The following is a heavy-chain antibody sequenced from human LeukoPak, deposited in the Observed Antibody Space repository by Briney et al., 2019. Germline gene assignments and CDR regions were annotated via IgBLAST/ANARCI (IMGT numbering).Heavy chain of an antibody. CDR2: ISYDGSNK. CDR1: GFTLSSYA. J-gene: IGHJ4*02. V-gene: IGHV3-30*04. D-gene: IGHD5-18*01. CDR3: ARARILSYTAMADY. Sequence: GGSLRLSCAASGFTLSSYAMHWVRQAPGKGLEWVAVISYDGSNKYYADSVKGRFTISRDNSKNTLYLQMNSLRAEDTAVYYCARARILSYTAMADYWGQGTLVTVSS.